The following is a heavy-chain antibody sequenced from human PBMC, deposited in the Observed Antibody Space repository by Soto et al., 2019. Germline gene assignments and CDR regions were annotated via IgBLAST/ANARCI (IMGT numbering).Heavy chain of an antibody. Sequence: AGGSLRLSCAASGFTFSSYAMSWVRQAPGKGLEWVSALSSGGGSTYYADSVKGRFTISRDNSKNTLYLQMNSLRAEDSAVYYSAKRIEGYSSSWSDYWGQGTLVTVSS. V-gene: IGHV3-23*01. J-gene: IGHJ4*02. CDR3: AKRIEGYSSSWSDY. CDR2: LSSGGGST. CDR1: GFTFSSYA. D-gene: IGHD6-13*01.